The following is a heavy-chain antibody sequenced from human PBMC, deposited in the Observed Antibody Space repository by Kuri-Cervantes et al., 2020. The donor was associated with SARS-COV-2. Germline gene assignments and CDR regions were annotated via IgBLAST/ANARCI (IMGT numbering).Heavy chain of an antibody. V-gene: IGHV3-23*01. J-gene: IGHJ3*02. Sequence: GGSLRLSCAASGFTFSSYAMSWVRQAPGKGLEWVSAISGSGGSTYYADSVKGRFTISRDNSKNTLYLQMNSLRAEDTAVYYCARGGDIVLMVYAIPLYGAFDIWGQGTKVTVSS. CDR2: ISGSGGST. CDR1: GFTFSSYA. CDR3: ARGGDIVLMVYAIPLYGAFDI. D-gene: IGHD2-8*01.